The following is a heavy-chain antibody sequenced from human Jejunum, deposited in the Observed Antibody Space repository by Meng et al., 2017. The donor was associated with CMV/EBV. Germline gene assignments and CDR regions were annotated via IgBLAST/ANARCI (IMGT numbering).Heavy chain of an antibody. CDR3: VKDVAY. J-gene: IGHJ4*02. D-gene: IGHD2-21*01. Sequence: VPLVGSGGGGVQPGGALRLTCAASGFTFSDYGIHWVRQAPGKGLEWVAFVPHDGTSKYYADSVKGRFTISRDNSENTLYLQMSSLRAEDTAVYYCVKDVAYWGQGTLVTVSS. V-gene: IGHV3-30*02. CDR1: GFTFSDYG. CDR2: VPHDGTSK.